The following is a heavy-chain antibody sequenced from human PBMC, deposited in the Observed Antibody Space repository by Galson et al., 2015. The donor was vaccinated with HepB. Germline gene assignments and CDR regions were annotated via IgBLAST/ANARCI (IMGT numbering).Heavy chain of an antibody. CDR2: ISSSSYAI. V-gene: IGHV3-48*02. J-gene: IGHJ4*02. Sequence: SLRLSCAASGFSFSYYSMNWVRQAPGKGLEWITYISSSSYAIYYADSVKGRFTISRDNAKNPLFLQMDSLRDDDTAVYYCARDLGGATSHWGQGTLVTVSS. D-gene: IGHD3-16*01. CDR1: GFSFSYYS. CDR3: ARDLGGATSH.